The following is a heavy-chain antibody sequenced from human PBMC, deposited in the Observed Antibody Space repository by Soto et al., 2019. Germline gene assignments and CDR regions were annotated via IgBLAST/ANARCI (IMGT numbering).Heavy chain of an antibody. V-gene: IGHV4-59*01. Sequence: SETLSLTCTVSAASFSKYYWSWVRQPPGKGLEWIGYIYFNGNTNYNPSLKRRVTISIDTSKKQISLNLTSVTDADTAVYYCARGIQPPTLSPWDVWGPGTSVTVSS. CDR1: AASFSKYY. D-gene: IGHD1-1*01. CDR3: ARGIQPPTLSPWDV. CDR2: IYFNGNT. J-gene: IGHJ6*01.